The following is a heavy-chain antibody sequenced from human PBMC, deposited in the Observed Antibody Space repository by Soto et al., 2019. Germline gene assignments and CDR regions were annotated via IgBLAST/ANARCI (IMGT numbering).Heavy chain of an antibody. CDR3: AREDDGGYRDDYGLDV. Sequence: WTWIRQSPGKGLEWIGYIHFSGSVLYNPSFKSRPTISVDTSKNQFSLHLRPVTAADTAVYFCAREDDGGYRDDYGLDVWGQGTTVTVSS. J-gene: IGHJ6*02. CDR2: IHFSGSV. V-gene: IGHV4-30-4*08. D-gene: IGHD5-12*01.